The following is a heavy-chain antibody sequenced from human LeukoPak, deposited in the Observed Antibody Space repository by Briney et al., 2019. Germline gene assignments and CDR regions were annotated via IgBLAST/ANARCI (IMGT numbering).Heavy chain of an antibody. V-gene: IGHV3-33*01. CDR1: GFTFSSYG. J-gene: IGHJ4*02. Sequence: PGGSLRLSCAASGFTFSSYGMHWVRQAPGKGLEWVAVIWYDGSNKCYVDSVKGRFTISRDNSKSTLYLQMNSLRAEDTAVYYCARDLKALRYFDWLSDWGQGTLVTVSS. CDR2: IWYDGSNK. CDR3: ARDLKALRYFDWLSD. D-gene: IGHD3-9*01.